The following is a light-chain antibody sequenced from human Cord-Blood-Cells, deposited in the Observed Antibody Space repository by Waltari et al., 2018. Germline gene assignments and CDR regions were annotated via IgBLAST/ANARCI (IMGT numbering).Light chain of an antibody. Sequence: QLALTQPASVSGSPGQSIPITCTGTIGDVGGFNYVSWYQQHPGKAPKLIIYDVSNRPSGVSNRFSGSKSGNTASLTISGLQAEDEADYYCSSYTSSSTWVFGGGTKLTVL. CDR1: IGDVGGFNY. CDR2: DVS. V-gene: IGLV2-14*01. CDR3: SSYTSSSTWV. J-gene: IGLJ3*02.